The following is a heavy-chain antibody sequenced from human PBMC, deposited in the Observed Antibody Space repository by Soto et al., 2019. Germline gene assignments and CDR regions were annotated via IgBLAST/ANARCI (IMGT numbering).Heavy chain of an antibody. J-gene: IGHJ3*02. V-gene: IGHV4-31*03. CDR1: GGSISSGGYY. CDR2: IYYSGST. CDR3: ARVISTRGRSSGVILEDVGAFDI. Sequence: SETLSLTCTVSGGSISSGGYYWSWIRQHPGKGLEWIGYIYYSGSTYYNPSLKSRVTISVDTSKNQFSLKLSSVTAADTAVYYCARVISTRGRSSGVILEDVGAFDIWSQGTMVTVSS. D-gene: IGHD3-10*01.